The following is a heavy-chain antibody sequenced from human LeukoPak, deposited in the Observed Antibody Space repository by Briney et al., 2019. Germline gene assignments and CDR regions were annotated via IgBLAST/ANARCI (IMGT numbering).Heavy chain of an antibody. D-gene: IGHD1-1*01. CDR2: MNPNSGNT. CDR1: GGTFSSYA. V-gene: IGHV1-8*02. CDR3: ARRTGTHLLFDL. J-gene: IGHJ2*01. Sequence: ASVKVSCKASGGTFSSYAISWVRQAPGQGLEWMGWMNPNSGNTGYAQKFQGRVTMTRNTSISTAYMELSSLRSEDTAIYYCARRTGTHLLFDLWGRGTLVTVSS.